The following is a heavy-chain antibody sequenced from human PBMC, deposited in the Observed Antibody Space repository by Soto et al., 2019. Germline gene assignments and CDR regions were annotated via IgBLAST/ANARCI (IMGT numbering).Heavy chain of an antibody. Sequence: GGSLRLSCTASGFPFGHYAMNWVRQGPGTRLEWVADISGSGDSARYADSVRGRFTISRDNSRDTLYLQMNSLRVDDTAVYYCGKERRGSGWSVCNFWGQGALVTVSS. V-gene: IGHV3-23*01. CDR2: ISGSGDSA. D-gene: IGHD6-19*01. J-gene: IGHJ4*02. CDR1: GFPFGHYA. CDR3: GKERRGSGWSVCNF.